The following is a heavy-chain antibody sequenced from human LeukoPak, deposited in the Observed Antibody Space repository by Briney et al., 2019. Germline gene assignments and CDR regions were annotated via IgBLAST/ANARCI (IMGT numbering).Heavy chain of an antibody. J-gene: IGHJ3*01. CDR2: STWNGGPI. V-gene: IGHV3-9*01. Sequence: GMSLRLSCAASGFGFDDFAMHWVRQVPGKGLEWISGSTWNGGPIGYAESVKGRFTISRDNAKNFLYLQMNTLRPEDTALYYCARAQQVLMIASAFDVWGQGTMVTVSS. CDR1: GFGFDDFA. D-gene: IGHD3-22*01. CDR3: ARAQQVLMIASAFDV.